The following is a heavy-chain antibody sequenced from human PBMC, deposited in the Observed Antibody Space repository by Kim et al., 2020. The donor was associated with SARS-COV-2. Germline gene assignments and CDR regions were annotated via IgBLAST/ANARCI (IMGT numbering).Heavy chain of an antibody. CDR3: ARSIAVVGLSYFDF. D-gene: IGHD6-19*01. CDR2: SYHTGKT. V-gene: IGHV4-39*01. Sequence: SETLSLTCSVSGGSINSGAYYWGWVRQPPGKGLEWLATSYHTGKTFYSASLKNRVSMSMDPSKNQLSLRLGPVTAADTAIYYCARSIAVVGLSYFDFWV. CDR1: GGSINSGAYY. J-gene: IGHJ4*01.